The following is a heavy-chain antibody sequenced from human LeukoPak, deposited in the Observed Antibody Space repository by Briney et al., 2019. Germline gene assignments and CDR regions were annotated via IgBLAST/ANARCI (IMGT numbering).Heavy chain of an antibody. CDR2: IKEDGSEK. V-gene: IGHV3-7*01. CDR3: ASGLPNSYIVVGEFDY. CDR1: GFTFSSYC. D-gene: IGHD2-2*01. J-gene: IGHJ4*02. Sequence: PGGSLRLSCAASGFTFSSYCMSWVRQAPGKGLEWVANIKEDGSEKYYVDSVKGRFTISRDNAKNSLYLQMNSLRAEDTAVYYCASGLPNSYIVVGEFDYWGQGTLVTVSS.